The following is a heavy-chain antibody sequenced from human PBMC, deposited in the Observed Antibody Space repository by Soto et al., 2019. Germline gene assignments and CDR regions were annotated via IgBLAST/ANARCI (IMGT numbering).Heavy chain of an antibody. V-gene: IGHV1-69*06. D-gene: IGHD5-18*01. CDR3: ASREPVDTAIVTKYFDY. CDR2: IIPIFGTA. Sequence: SVKVSCKASGGTFSSYAISWVRQAPGQGLEWMGGIIPIFGTANYAQKFQGRVTITADKSTSTAYMELSSLRSEDTAVYYCASREPVDTAIVTKYFDYWGQGTLVTVSS. J-gene: IGHJ4*02. CDR1: GGTFSSYA.